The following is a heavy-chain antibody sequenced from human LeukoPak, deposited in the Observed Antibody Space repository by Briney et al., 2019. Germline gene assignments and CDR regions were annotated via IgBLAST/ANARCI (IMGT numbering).Heavy chain of an antibody. CDR3: ARGGVVVKDFDY. CDR2: IYYSGST. J-gene: IGHJ4*02. CDR1: GGSISSGDYY. V-gene: IGHV4-30-4*01. Sequence: SETLSLTCTVSGGSISSGDYYWSWIRQPPGKGLEWIGYIYYSGSTYYNPSLKSRVTISVDTSKNQFSLKLSSVTAADTAVYYCARGGVVVKDFDYWGQGTLVTVSS. D-gene: IGHD2-15*01.